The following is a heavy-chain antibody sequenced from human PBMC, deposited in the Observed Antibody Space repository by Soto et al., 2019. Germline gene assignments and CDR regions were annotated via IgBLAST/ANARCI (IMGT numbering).Heavy chain of an antibody. CDR1: GVCVSIGGHY. Sequence: PXGSLSLPCTVCGVCVSIGGHYGGWIRQPPGKGLEWIGSIYYRGNTYYNPSLMSRVTISVDTSKNQFSLKLSSVTAADTTVYYCARNKDNSSRYLLSDYWGQRTLVTVSS. V-gene: IGHV4-39*01. CDR2: IYYRGNT. CDR3: ARNKDNSSRYLLSDY. D-gene: IGHD6-13*01. J-gene: IGHJ4*02.